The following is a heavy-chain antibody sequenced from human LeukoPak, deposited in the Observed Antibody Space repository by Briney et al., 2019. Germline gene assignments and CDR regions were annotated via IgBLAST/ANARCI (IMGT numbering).Heavy chain of an antibody. Sequence: GGSLRLSCAAPGFTFSSYAMSWVRQAPGKGLEWVSSISGSAGSTYYADSVKGRFTISRDNSKNTLYLQMNSLRAEDTAVYFCAKAPGGIVGYWGQGTLVTVSS. CDR2: ISGSAGST. J-gene: IGHJ4*02. D-gene: IGHD3-16*01. CDR1: GFTFSSYA. CDR3: AKAPGGIVGY. V-gene: IGHV3-23*01.